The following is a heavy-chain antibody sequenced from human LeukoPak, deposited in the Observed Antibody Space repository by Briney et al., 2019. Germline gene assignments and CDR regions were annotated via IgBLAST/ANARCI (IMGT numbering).Heavy chain of an antibody. CDR1: AFTFSTYA. Sequence: PGGSLRLSCAASAFTFSTYAMSWVRQAPGKGLEWVSAISGSGGSTYYADSVKGRFTISRDNSKNTLYLQMNSLRAEDTAVYYCAKDRPLLTPAATYGGSWLSAFDIWGQGTLVTVSS. V-gene: IGHV3-23*01. CDR3: AKDRPLLTPAATYGGSWLSAFDI. J-gene: IGHJ3*02. D-gene: IGHD2-2*01. CDR2: ISGSGGST.